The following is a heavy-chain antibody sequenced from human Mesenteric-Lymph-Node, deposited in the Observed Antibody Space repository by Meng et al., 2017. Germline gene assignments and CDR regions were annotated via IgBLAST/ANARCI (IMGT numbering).Heavy chain of an antibody. V-gene: IGHV4-59*08. CDR2: VYYTGGA. Sequence: SETLSLTCSVAGGSISGYYWSWIRQPPGKGLECIGYVYYTGGATYNPSLRSRVTISVDTSKNQFSLKLSSVTAADTAVYYCARASVPAAIGLDYYYGMDVWGQGTTVTVSS. J-gene: IGHJ6*02. CDR1: GGSISGYY. D-gene: IGHD2-2*01. CDR3: ARASVPAAIGLDYYYGMDV.